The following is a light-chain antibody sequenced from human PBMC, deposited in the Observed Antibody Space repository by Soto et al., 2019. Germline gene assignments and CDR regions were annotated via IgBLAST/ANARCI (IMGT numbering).Light chain of an antibody. CDR1: QSISSW. CDR3: QQYNSYPWT. J-gene: IGKJ1*01. Sequence: DIQMTQSPSTLSASVGDRVTITCRASQSISSWLAWYQQKPGKAPKLLIYDASSLESGVPSRFSVSGSGTEFTLTISSLQPVDFATYYCQQYNSYPWTFGQGTKVEIK. V-gene: IGKV1-5*01. CDR2: DAS.